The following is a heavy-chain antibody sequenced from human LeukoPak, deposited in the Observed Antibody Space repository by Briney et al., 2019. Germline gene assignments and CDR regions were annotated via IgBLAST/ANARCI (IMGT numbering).Heavy chain of an antibody. Sequence: SETLSLTCTVSGGSISSGGYYWSWIRQHPGKGLEWIGYIYYSGSTHYNPSLKSRVTISVDTSKNQFSLKLSSVTAADTAVYYCARASDYCTNGVCSPFFDYWGQGTLVTVSS. CDR1: GGSISSGGYY. D-gene: IGHD2-8*01. V-gene: IGHV4-31*03. CDR2: IYYSGST. J-gene: IGHJ4*02. CDR3: ARASDYCTNGVCSPFFDY.